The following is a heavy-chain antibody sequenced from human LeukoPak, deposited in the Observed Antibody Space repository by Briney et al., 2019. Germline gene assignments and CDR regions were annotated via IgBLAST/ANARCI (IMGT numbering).Heavy chain of an antibody. Sequence: SETLSPTCAVSGASISSHYWSWIRQPPGKGLEWIGYTSGSISDNPSLKSRVAVSVDPSQNQGSLSLTSVTAADTAVYYCARVLAIFGLDTTDFYMDVWGKGTTVTVSS. J-gene: IGHJ6*03. CDR2: TSGSI. D-gene: IGHD3/OR15-3a*01. CDR3: ARVLAIFGLDTTDFYMDV. V-gene: IGHV4-59*11. CDR1: GASISSHY.